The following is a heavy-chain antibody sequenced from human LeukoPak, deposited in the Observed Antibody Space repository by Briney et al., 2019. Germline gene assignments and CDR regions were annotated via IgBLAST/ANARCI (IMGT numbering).Heavy chain of an antibody. CDR2: ISGSGGST. CDR3: AKGAIFGVVTYFDY. Sequence: GASVKVSCKASGFTFSSYAMSWVRQAPGKGLEWVSAISGSGGSTYYADSVKGRFTISRDNSKNTLYLQMNSLRAEDTAVYYCAKGAIFGVVTYFDYWGQGTLVTVSS. CDR1: GFTFSSYA. V-gene: IGHV3-23*01. D-gene: IGHD3-3*01. J-gene: IGHJ4*02.